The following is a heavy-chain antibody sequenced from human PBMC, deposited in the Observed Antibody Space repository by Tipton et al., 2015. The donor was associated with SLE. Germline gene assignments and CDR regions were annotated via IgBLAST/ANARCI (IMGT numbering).Heavy chain of an antibody. J-gene: IGHJ3*02. V-gene: IGHV3-74*01. CDR2: INSDGSST. CDR3: SRVGYSGGCCDRCSFDI. D-gene: IGHD6-19*01. Sequence: SLRLSCAASGFTFSSYWMHWVRQAPGKGLVWVSRINSDGSSTSYADSVKGRFTISRDNAKNTLYLQMNSLRAEDTAVYYCSRVGYSGGCCDRCSFDIWRQGTMVTVSS. CDR1: GFTFSSYW.